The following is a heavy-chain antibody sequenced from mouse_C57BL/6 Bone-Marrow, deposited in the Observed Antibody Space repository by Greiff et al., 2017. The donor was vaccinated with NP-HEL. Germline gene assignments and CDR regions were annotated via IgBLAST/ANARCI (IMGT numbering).Heavy chain of an antibody. CDR1: GFSLTSYG. V-gene: IGHV2-2*01. J-gene: IGHJ4*01. CDR2: IWRGGST. D-gene: IGHD1-1*01. Sequence: VQLQQSGPGLVQPSQSLSITCTVSGFSLTSYGVHWVRQSPGKGLEWLGVIWRGGSTDYNAAFISRLSISKDNSKSQVFFKMNSLQADDTAIYYCASYYGSSLYYSAMDYWGQGTSVTVSS. CDR3: ASYYGSSLYYSAMDY.